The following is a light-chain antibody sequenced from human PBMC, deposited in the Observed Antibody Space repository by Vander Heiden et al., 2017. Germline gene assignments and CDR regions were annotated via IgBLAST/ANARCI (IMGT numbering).Light chain of an antibody. J-gene: IGLJ1*01. Sequence: QSALTQPRSVSGSPGQSVTIPCTGTSSDVGYYNYVSWYQQHPDRAPKLIIYDVIKRPSGVPDRFSGSKSGNTASLTISGLQAEDEADYYCCSYAGSYTYVFGPGTQVTVL. V-gene: IGLV2-11*01. CDR1: SSDVGYYNY. CDR3: CSYAGSYTYV. CDR2: DVI.